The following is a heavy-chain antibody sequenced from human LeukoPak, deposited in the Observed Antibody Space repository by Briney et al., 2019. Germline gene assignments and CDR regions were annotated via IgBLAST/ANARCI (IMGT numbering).Heavy chain of an antibody. V-gene: IGHV5-51*01. CDR2: INPNDSDT. J-gene: IGHJ3*01. CDR3: ARPNITYYYDSSGYDGFDV. CDR1: GYNFTNYW. Sequence: PGESLKISCKGSGYNFTNYWIAWVRQMPGKGLEWMGIINPNDSDTRYGPSFQGHVSISADKSINTAYLKWSSLKASDTAMYFCARPNITYYYDSSGYDGFDVWGQGTMVTVSS. D-gene: IGHD3-22*01.